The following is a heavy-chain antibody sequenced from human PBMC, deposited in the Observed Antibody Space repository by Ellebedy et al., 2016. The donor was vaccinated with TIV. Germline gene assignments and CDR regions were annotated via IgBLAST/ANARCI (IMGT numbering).Heavy chain of an antibody. Sequence: GGSLRLSXKGSGYSFTSYWIGWVRQMPGKGLEWMGIIYPGDSDTRYSPSFQGQVTISADKSISTAYLQWSSLKASDTAMYYCASPMYGSGSYAAFDIWGQGTMVTVSS. CDR2: IYPGDSDT. V-gene: IGHV5-51*01. D-gene: IGHD3-10*01. CDR3: ASPMYGSGSYAAFDI. J-gene: IGHJ3*02. CDR1: GYSFTSYW.